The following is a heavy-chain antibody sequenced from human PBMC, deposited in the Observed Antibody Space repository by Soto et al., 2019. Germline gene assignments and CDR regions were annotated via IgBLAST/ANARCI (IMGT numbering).Heavy chain of an antibody. CDR1: GGSISSSSYY. J-gene: IGHJ6*02. CDR2: IYYSGST. V-gene: IGHV4-39*01. CDR3: AREATYYDFWSGQYYYYGMDV. D-gene: IGHD3-3*01. Sequence: QLQLQESGPGLVKPSETLSLTCTVSGGSISSSSYYWGWIRQPPGKGLEWIGSIYYSGSTYYNPSLKGRVTISVDTSKNQFSLKLSSVTAADTAVYYCAREATYYDFWSGQYYYYGMDVWGQGTTVTVSS.